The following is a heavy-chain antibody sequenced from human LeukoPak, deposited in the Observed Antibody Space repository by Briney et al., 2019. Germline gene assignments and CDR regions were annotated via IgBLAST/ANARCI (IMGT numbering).Heavy chain of an antibody. CDR3: ASTDIVDTYYYYGMDV. J-gene: IGHJ6*02. D-gene: IGHD5-12*01. V-gene: IGHV1-3*01. Sequence: GASVTVSFKSSGYTFTSYAMHWVRQAPGQRLEWMGWINAGNGNTKYSQKFQGRVTITRDTSASTAYMELSSLRSEDTAVYYCASTDIVDTYYYYGMDVWGQGTTVTVSS. CDR1: GYTFTSYA. CDR2: INAGNGNT.